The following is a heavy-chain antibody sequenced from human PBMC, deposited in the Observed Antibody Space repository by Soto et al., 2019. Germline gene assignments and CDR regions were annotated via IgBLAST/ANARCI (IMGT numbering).Heavy chain of an antibody. CDR2: MYSSGNT. CDR3: ARDSQWVLHDYFDS. V-gene: IGHV4-4*07. J-gene: IGHJ4*02. CDR1: GGSISSYF. Sequence: SETLSLTCTISGGSISSYFWTWVRQPAGKGLEWIGRMYSSGNTNYNPSLKSRVTMSVDRSRNQFSLELSSVTAADTAVYYCARDSQWVLHDYFDSWGQGTMVTVSS. D-gene: IGHD1-26*01.